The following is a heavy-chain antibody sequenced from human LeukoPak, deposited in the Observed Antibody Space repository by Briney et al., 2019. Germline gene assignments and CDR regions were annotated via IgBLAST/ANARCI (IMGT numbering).Heavy chain of an antibody. CDR1: GGSISSSAYY. Sequence: SETLSLTCTVSGGSISSSAYYWGWIRQPPGKGLEWIGTIYYDGSTYYNPSLKSRVTMSGDMSKNQFSLAMSSVTAADTAVYYCARYCGGACSSGRFDPWGQGTLVTVSS. CDR3: ARYCGGACSSGRFDP. CDR2: IYYDGST. J-gene: IGHJ5*02. D-gene: IGHD2-21*02. V-gene: IGHV4-39*07.